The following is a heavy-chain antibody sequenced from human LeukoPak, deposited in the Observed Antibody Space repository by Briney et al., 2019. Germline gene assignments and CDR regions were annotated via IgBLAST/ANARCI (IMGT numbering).Heavy chain of an antibody. D-gene: IGHD2-2*01. CDR1: GYTFTIYD. CDR2: KNPNSGGT. CDR3: ARGPVSTHGMDV. J-gene: IGHJ6*02. V-gene: IGHV1-8*01. Sequence: AAVKVSCKASGYTFTIYDINCGRQAPEQGLEWMGWKNPNSGGTGFAQKFQGRLTMTTNTSISTAYMELSSLASEDTAVYYCARGPVSTHGMDVWGQGTTVTVSS.